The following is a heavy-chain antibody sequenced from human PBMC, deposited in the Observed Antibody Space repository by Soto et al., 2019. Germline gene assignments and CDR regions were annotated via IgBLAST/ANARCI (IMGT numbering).Heavy chain of an antibody. CDR2: IIPIFGTA. CDR1: GGTFSSYA. D-gene: IGHD6-13*01. CDR3: ARIRQAAAYYSSSGMDV. V-gene: IGHV1-69*01. Sequence: QVQLVQSGAEVKKPGSSVKVSCKASGGTFSSYAISWVRQAPGQGLEWMGGIIPIFGTANYAQKFQGRVTITTDEPRSTAYRGLRSWRSEDRAGYYFARIRQAAAYYSSSGMDVGGQGPRSPSP. J-gene: IGHJ6*02.